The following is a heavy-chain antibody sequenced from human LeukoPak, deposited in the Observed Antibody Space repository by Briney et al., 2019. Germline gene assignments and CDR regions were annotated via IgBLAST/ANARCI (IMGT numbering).Heavy chain of an antibody. CDR2: TIPIFGTA. J-gene: IGHJ4*02. D-gene: IGHD3-22*01. V-gene: IGHV1-69*13. CDR1: GGIFSSYA. CDR3: ARGVGSYDSSGYYFDY. Sequence: SGKVSCKASGGIFSSYAISWVRQAAGQWLELMGGTIPIFGTANYAQKFQGRVTITADESTSTAYMELSSLRSEDTAVYYCARGVGSYDSSGYYFDYWGQGTLVTVSS.